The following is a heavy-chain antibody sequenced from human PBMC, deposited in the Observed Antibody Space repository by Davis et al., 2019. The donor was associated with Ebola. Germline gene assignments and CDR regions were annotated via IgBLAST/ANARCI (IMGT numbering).Heavy chain of an antibody. CDR1: GGSISSGGYS. J-gene: IGHJ4*02. Sequence: PSETLSLTCAVSGGSISSGGYSWSWIRQPPGKGLEWIGYIYHSGSTYYNPSLKSRVTISVDRSKNQFSLKLSSVTAADTAVYYCARSKELWPDYWGQGTLVTVSS. CDR2: IYHSGST. D-gene: IGHD5-18*01. V-gene: IGHV4-30-2*01. CDR3: ARSKELWPDY.